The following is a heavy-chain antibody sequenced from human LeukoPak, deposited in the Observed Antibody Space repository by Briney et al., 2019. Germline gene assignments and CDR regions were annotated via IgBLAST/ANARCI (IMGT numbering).Heavy chain of an antibody. D-gene: IGHD3-3*01. CDR3: AKGSFGSTIFGIYGMDV. J-gene: IGHJ6*02. V-gene: IGHV3-23*01. CDR2: IGGSGGST. Sequence: PGGSLRLSCAASGFTFSSYAMSWVRQAPGKGPEWVSAIGGSGGSTYYADSVKGRFTISRDNSKNTLYLQMNSLRAEDTAVYYCAKGSFGSTIFGIYGMDVWGQGTTVTVSS. CDR1: GFTFSSYA.